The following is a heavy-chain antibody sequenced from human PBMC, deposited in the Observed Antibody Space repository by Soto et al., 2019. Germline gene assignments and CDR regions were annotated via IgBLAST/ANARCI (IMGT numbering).Heavy chain of an antibody. CDR1: GGSISSYY. Sequence: SETLSLTCTVSGGSISSYYWSWIRQPPGKGLEWIGYIYYSGSTNYNPSLKSRVTISVDASKNQFSLKLSSVTAADTAVYYCASFTAMGTLEYWGQGTLVTVSS. CDR3: ASFTAMGTLEY. V-gene: IGHV4-59*01. CDR2: IYYSGST. J-gene: IGHJ4*02. D-gene: IGHD5-18*01.